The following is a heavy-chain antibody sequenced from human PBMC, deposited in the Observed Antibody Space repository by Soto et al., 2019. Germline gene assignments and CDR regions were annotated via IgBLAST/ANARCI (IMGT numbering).Heavy chain of an antibody. J-gene: IGHJ5*02. V-gene: IGHV1-3*01. CDR2: INAGNGNT. CDR1: GYTFTSYA. D-gene: IGHD6-6*01. CDR3: ARIEPGRLVPRPKWLDP. Sequence: QVQLVQSGAEVKKPGASVKVACKASGYTFTSYAMNWVRQAPGQGLEWMGWINAGNGNTKYSQNVQGRVTVTRDTPANTAYMECHSLISEYTAEYFCARIEPGRLVPRPKWLDPMDLGALVTVVS.